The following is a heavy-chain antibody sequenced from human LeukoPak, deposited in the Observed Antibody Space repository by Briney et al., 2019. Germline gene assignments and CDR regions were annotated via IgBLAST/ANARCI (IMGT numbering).Heavy chain of an antibody. CDR1: GFTFSSSW. J-gene: IGHJ2*01. D-gene: IGHD1-7*01. Sequence: GGSLRLSCAASGFTFSSSWLHWVRQGPGKGLVWVARMNGDGRTINYADSVKGRFTISRDNAKNTLYLQMNSLRAEDAAVYYCARAGNYYFDLWGRGTLVTVSS. CDR3: ARAGNYYFDL. V-gene: IGHV3-74*01. CDR2: MNGDGRTI.